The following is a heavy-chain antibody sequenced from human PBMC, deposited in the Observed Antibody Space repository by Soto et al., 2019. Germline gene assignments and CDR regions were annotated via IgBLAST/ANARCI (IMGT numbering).Heavy chain of an antibody. D-gene: IGHD1-26*01. J-gene: IGHJ5*02. CDR2: ISGGGDTT. CDR1: GFTFSSYA. Sequence: EVQLLESGGGLVQPGGSLRLSCAASGFTFSSYAMSWVRQAPGKGLEWVSLISGGGDTTYNADSVKGRFTISRDNSKNTLYLQMSSLRAEDTAVYYCAGGGSFEGWFDPWGQGTLVTVSS. CDR3: AGGGSFEGWFDP. V-gene: IGHV3-23*01.